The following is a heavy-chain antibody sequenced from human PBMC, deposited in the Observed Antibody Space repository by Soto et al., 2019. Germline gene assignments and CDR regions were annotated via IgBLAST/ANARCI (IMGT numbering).Heavy chain of an antibody. V-gene: IGHV1-18*01. CDR2: ISTFNGKA. CDR1: RYTFTSHG. CDR3: ARLLTEGATFREDAFDL. J-gene: IGHJ3*01. Sequence: QIQLMQSGGDVKTPGASLKVSCTTSRYTFTSHGIAWVRQAPGQGLEWMSWISTFNGKADYAQKFQVRVTMTADTITSTVHMELRSLRSDDTGVYYCARLLTEGATFREDAFDLWGPGTKVTVSS. D-gene: IGHD3-9*01.